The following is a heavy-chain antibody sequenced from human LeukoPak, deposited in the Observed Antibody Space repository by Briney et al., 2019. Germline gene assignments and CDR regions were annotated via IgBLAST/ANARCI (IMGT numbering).Heavy chain of an antibody. CDR2: IRSKAYGGTT. CDR1: GFTFSDYY. CDR3: TRGSLYYDILTGLDY. Sequence: GGSLRLSCAASGFTFSDYYMSWIRQAPGKGLEWVGFIRSKAYGGTTEYAASVKGRFSISRDDSKSIAYLQMNSLKTEDTAVYYCTRGSLYYDILTGLDYWGQGTLVTVSS. V-gene: IGHV3-49*03. J-gene: IGHJ4*02. D-gene: IGHD3-9*01.